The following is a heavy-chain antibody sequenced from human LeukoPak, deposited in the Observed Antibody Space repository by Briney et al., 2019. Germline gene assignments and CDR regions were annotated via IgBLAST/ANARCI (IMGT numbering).Heavy chain of an antibody. CDR2: IRSKANSYAT. V-gene: IGHV3-73*01. J-gene: IGHJ4*02. Sequence: PGGALRLSCAASGFTFSGSAMHWVRQAPGKGLEWVGRIRSKANSYATGYAVSAEGRFTISRDDSKNAAYLQMNSLKTEDTAVYYCTRLGLGQHVGIDYWGQGTLVSVSS. CDR3: TRLGLGQHVGIDY. CDR1: GFTFSGSA. D-gene: IGHD3/OR15-3a*01.